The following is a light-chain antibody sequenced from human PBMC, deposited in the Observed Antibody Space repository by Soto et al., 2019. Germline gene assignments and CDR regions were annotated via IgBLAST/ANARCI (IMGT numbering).Light chain of an antibody. V-gene: IGLV2-14*01. J-gene: IGLJ1*01. CDR2: DVS. Sequence: PVLTQPASVCGSLGEGIAISCTGTSSDVGGYNYVSWYQQHPGKAPKFMIYDVSNRPSGVSNRFSGSKSGNTASLTISGLQAEDEADYYCCSYTASNTRQIVFGTGTKVTVL. CDR3: CSYTASNTRQIV. CDR1: SSDVGGYNY.